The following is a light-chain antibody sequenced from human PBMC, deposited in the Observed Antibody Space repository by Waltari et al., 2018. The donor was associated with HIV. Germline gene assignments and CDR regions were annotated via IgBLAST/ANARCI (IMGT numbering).Light chain of an antibody. CDR2: GAS. V-gene: IGKV3-20*01. Sequence: IVLPQSPGTLSLSLGERATLACRASQSVSSNYLAWYQQKPGQAPRLLIYGASSRATGIPDRFSGSGSGTDFTLTISRLEPEDSAVYYCQQYGSSLFTFGPGTKVDIK. CDR3: QQYGSSLFT. CDR1: QSVSSNY. J-gene: IGKJ3*01.